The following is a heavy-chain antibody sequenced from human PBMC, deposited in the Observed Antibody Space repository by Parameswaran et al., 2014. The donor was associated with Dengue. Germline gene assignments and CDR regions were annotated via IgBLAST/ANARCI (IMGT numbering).Heavy chain of an antibody. J-gene: IGHJ5*02. CDR2: IYYSGST. D-gene: IGHD3-16*01. CDR3: ASLAPDLGFDP. Sequence: RWIRQPPGKGLEWIGYIYYSGSTNYNPSLKSRVTISVDTSKNQFSLKLSSVTAADTAVYYCASLAPDLGFDPWGQGTLVTVSS. V-gene: IGHV4-59*08.